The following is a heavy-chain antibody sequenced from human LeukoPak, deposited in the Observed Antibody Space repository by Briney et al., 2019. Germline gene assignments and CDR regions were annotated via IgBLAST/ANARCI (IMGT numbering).Heavy chain of an antibody. CDR2: ISSSSSYI. CDR1: GFTFSSYS. J-gene: IGHJ3*02. V-gene: IGHV3-21*01. D-gene: IGHD1-26*01. CDR3: ARDWWELPPDAFDI. Sequence: GGSLRLSCAASGFTFSSYSMNWVRQAPGKGLKWVSSISSSSSYIYYADSVKGRFTISRDNAKNSLYLQMNSLRAEDTAVYYCARDWWELPPDAFDIWGHGTMVTVSS.